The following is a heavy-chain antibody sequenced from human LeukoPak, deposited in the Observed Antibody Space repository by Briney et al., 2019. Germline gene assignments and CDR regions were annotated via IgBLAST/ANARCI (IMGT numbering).Heavy chain of an antibody. CDR1: GYSFTSYW. Sequence: GESLKISCKGSGYSFTSYWIGWVRQMPGKGLEWMGIIYPGDSDTRYSPSFQGQVTISADKSISTAYLQWSSLKASDTAMYYCARLESGYGSGSYFDYWGQGTLVTVSS. D-gene: IGHD3-10*01. V-gene: IGHV5-51*01. CDR2: IYPGDSDT. J-gene: IGHJ4*02. CDR3: ARLESGYGSGSYFDY.